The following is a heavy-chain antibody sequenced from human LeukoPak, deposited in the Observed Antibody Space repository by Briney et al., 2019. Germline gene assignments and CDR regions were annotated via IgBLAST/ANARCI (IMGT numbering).Heavy chain of an antibody. V-gene: IGHV3-33*01. CDR1: GFTFSSYG. CDR3: AREGVSGDAFDI. CDR2: IWYDGSNK. D-gene: IGHD3-10*01. Sequence: GGSQRLSCAASGFTFSSYGMHWVRQAPGKGLEWVAVIWYDGSNKYYADSVKGRFTISRDNSKNTLYLQMNSLRAEDTAVYYCAREGVSGDAFDIWGQGTMVTVSS. J-gene: IGHJ3*02.